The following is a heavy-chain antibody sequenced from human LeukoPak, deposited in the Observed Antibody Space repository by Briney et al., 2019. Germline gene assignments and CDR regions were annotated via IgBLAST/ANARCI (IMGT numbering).Heavy chain of an antibody. CDR1: GFTFSSYA. CDR3: AKVATVWTRPQVAGGFDY. V-gene: IGHV3-23*01. D-gene: IGHD6-19*01. Sequence: GGSLRLSCAVSGFTFSSYAMSWVRQAPVKGLEWVSAISGSGGSTYYADSVKGRFTISRDNSKNTLYLQMNSLRAEDTAVYYCAKVATVWTRPQVAGGFDYWGQGTLVTVSS. J-gene: IGHJ4*02. CDR2: ISGSGGST.